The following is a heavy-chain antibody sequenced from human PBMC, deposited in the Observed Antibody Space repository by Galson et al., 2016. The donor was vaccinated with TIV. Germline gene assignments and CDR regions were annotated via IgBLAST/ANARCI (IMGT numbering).Heavy chain of an antibody. V-gene: IGHV3-74*01. Sequence: SLRLSCAASGFILSNYWMHWVRQIPGKGLEWVSRISSDGSSAAYADSVKGRFTISKDDAKNTVYLQMNSLRAEDTAVYYCARVGGGLVAPNFYYLDVWGKGITVTVSS. CDR1: GFILSNYW. D-gene: IGHD3-16*01. J-gene: IGHJ6*03. CDR2: ISSDGSSA. CDR3: ARVGGGLVAPNFYYLDV.